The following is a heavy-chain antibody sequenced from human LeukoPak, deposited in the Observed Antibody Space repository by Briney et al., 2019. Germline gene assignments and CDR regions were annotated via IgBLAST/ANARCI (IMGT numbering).Heavy chain of an antibody. Sequence: SETLSLTCAVYGGSFSGYYWSWIRQPPGKGLEWIGEINHSGSTNYNPSLKSRVTISVDTSKNQFSLKLSSVTAADTAVYYCARHVDGGYSSEINDYWGQGTLVTVSS. V-gene: IGHV4-34*01. CDR1: GGSFSGYY. CDR3: ARHVDGGYSSEINDY. CDR2: INHSGST. J-gene: IGHJ4*02. D-gene: IGHD6-19*01.